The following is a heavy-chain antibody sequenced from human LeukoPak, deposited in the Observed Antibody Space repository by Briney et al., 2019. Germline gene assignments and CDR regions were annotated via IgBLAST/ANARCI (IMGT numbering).Heavy chain of an antibody. CDR3: AKDRYYDSSGTVDY. Sequence: GRSLRLSCAASGFTFDDYAMHWVRHAPGKGLEWVSGICWNSGSIGYADSVKGRFTISRDNAKNSLYLQMNSLRAEDTALYYCAKDRYYDSSGTVDYWGQGTLVTVSS. CDR2: ICWNSGSI. CDR1: GFTFDDYA. V-gene: IGHV3-9*01. J-gene: IGHJ4*02. D-gene: IGHD3-22*01.